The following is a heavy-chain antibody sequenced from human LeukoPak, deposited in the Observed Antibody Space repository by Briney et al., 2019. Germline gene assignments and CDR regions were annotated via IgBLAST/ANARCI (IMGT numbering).Heavy chain of an antibody. CDR2: INHSGST. Sequence: SETLSLTCTVSGDSITGYYWGWIRQPPGKGLEWIGEINHSGSTNYNPSLKSRVTISVDTSKNQFSLKLSSVTAADTAVYYCARRAGSPRYCSSTSCAGRKNYFDYWGQGTLVTVSS. D-gene: IGHD2-2*01. CDR3: ARRAGSPRYCSSTSCAGRKNYFDY. CDR1: GDSITGYY. V-gene: IGHV4-34*01. J-gene: IGHJ4*02.